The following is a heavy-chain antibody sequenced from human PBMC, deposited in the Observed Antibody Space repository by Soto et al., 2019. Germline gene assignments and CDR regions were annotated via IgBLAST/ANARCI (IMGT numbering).Heavy chain of an antibody. CDR1: GFIFGRFG. CDR3: ARDHESGFVDSVPAGCDY. Sequence: QVQLVESGGGVVQPGRSLKLSCAASGFIFGRFGMHWVRQPPGKGLEWVAVIWNDGSNKLYADSVQGRFTISSDNSKNTLYLEMDSLRAEDTAVYYCARDHESGFVDSVPAGCDYWGQGTLVTVSS. CDR2: IWNDGSNK. D-gene: IGHD3-3*01. V-gene: IGHV3-33*01. J-gene: IGHJ4*02.